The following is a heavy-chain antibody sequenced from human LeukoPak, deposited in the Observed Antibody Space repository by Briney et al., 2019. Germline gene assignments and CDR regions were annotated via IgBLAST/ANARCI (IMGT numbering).Heavy chain of an antibody. J-gene: IGHJ4*02. CDR3: ATDLDGNFDY. V-gene: IGHV1-24*01. Sequence: VASVKVSCKVSGYTLTELSMHWVRQAPGKGLEWMGGFDPEDSETIYAQKFQGRVTMTEDTSTDTAYMELSSLRSEDTAVYYCATDLDGNFDYGGQGTLVTVSS. CDR1: GYTLTELS. D-gene: IGHD1-1*01. CDR2: FDPEDSET.